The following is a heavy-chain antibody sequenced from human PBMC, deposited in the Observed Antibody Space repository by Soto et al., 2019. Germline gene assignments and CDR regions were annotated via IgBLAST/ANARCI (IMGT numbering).Heavy chain of an antibody. J-gene: IGHJ6*03. CDR3: VKKDCSRNSCSSPYYYYFMGV. D-gene: IGHD2-2*01. CDR2: LSGSGGST. V-gene: IGHV3-23*01. CDR1: GLTFSSSP. Sequence: EVKLLESGGGLVQPGGSLRLSCAASGLTFSSSPMTWLRQAPGKGLAWVSGLSGSGGSTHYADSVKGRFTISRDNSKNTLYLQMNSLRAEDTAVYYCVKKDCSRNSCSSPYYYYFMGVWGKGTTVTVSS.